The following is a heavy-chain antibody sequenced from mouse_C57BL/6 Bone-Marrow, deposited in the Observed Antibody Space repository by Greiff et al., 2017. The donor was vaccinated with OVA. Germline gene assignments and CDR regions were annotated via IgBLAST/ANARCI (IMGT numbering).Heavy chain of an antibody. D-gene: IGHD3-2*02. V-gene: IGHV15-2*01. Sequence: VQLVESGSELRSPGSSVKLSCKDFDSEVFPIAYMSWVRQKPGHGFEWIGGILPSIGRTIYGEKFEDKATLDADTLSNTAYLELNSLTSEDSAIYYCARGTAQATEFAYWGQGTLVTVSA. CDR1: DSEVFPIAY. J-gene: IGHJ3*01. CDR2: ILPSIGRT. CDR3: ARGTAQATEFAY.